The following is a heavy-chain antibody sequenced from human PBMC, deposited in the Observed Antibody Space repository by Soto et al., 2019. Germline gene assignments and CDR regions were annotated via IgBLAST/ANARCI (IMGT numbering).Heavy chain of an antibody. CDR1: GGTFSSYT. D-gene: IGHD2-21*02. V-gene: IGHV1-69*02. CDR3: ARARNVVVTANPFDY. CDR2: IIPILGIA. Sequence: SVKVSCKASGGTFSSYTISWVRQAPGQGLEWMGRIIPILGIANYAQKFQGRVTITADKSTSTAYMELSSLRSEDTAVYYCARARNVVVTANPFDYWGQGTLVTVSS. J-gene: IGHJ4*02.